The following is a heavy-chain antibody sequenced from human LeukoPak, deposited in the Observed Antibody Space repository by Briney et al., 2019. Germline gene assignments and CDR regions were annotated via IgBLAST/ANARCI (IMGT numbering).Heavy chain of an antibody. Sequence: ASVKVSCKASGYTFTSYGISWVRQAPGQGLEWMGWISAYNGNTNYAQKLQGRVTVTTDTSTSTAYMELRSLRSDDTAVYYCARDKSGSYFFNPDNWFDPWGQGTLVTVSS. J-gene: IGHJ5*02. D-gene: IGHD1-26*01. CDR1: GYTFTSYG. CDR2: ISAYNGNT. CDR3: ARDKSGSYFFNPDNWFDP. V-gene: IGHV1-18*01.